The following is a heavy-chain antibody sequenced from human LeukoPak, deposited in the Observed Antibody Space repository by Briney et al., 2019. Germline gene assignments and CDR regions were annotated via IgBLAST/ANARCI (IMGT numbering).Heavy chain of an antibody. CDR1: GVTFSSYE. V-gene: IGHV3-48*03. D-gene: IGHD1-26*01. CDR3: AREAWGSYLRYFDY. CDR2: ISSSGSTI. J-gene: IGHJ4*02. Sequence: GGSLRLSCAASGVTFSSYEMNWVRQAPGKGLEWVSYISSSGSTIYYADSVKGRFTISRDNAKNSLYLQMNSLSAEDTAVYYCAREAWGSYLRYFDYWGQGTLVTVSS.